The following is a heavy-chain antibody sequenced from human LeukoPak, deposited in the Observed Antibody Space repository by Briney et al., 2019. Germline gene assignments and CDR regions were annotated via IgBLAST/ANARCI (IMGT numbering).Heavy chain of an antibody. CDR3: ARVGSGVAFDY. CDR2: IYHSGST. V-gene: IGHV4-30-2*01. CDR1: GGSIGSGGYS. D-gene: IGHD3-3*01. Sequence: SETLSLTCAVSGGSIGSGGYSWSWIRQPPGKGLEWIGYIYHSGSTYYNPSLKSRVTISVDRSKNQFSLKLSSVTAADTAVYCCARVGSGVAFDYWGQGTLVTVSS. J-gene: IGHJ4*02.